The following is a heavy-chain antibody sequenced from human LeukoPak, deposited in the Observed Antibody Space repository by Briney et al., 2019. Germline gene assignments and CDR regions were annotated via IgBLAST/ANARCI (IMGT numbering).Heavy chain of an antibody. CDR1: GFTFSGSA. D-gene: IGHD6-13*01. J-gene: IGHJ4*02. V-gene: IGHV3-73*01. Sequence: PGGSLRLSCAASGFTFSGSALHWVRQASGKGLEWVGRIRGTANGYATAYAASVKGRFTISRDDSKNTAYLQMDSLKTEDTAVYYCARDQRYSSSWELDYWGQGTLVTVSS. CDR2: IRGTANGYAT. CDR3: ARDQRYSSSWELDY.